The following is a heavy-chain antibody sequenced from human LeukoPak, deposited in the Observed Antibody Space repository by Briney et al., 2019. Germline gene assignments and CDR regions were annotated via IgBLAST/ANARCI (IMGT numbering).Heavy chain of an antibody. D-gene: IGHD3-10*01. J-gene: IGHJ5*02. CDR1: GYSFTNYW. V-gene: IGHV5-51*01. CDR2: IYPGDSDT. CDR3: AGFGSGETSTYYYGSGELRGNGFNP. Sequence: GESLKISCKGSGYSFTNYWIGWVRQMPGKGLEWMGIIYPGDSDTRYSPSFQGQVTISADKSISTAYLQWSSLKASDTAMYYCAGFGSGETSTYYYGSGELRGNGFNPWGQGTLVTVSS.